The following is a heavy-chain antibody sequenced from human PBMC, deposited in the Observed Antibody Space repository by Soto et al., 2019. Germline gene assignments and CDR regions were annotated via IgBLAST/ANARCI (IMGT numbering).Heavy chain of an antibody. J-gene: IGHJ3*02. CDR1: GFTFSSDS. V-gene: IGHV3-21*01. CDR3: ATPKGGISSSAFDI. CDR2: ISSSSTYI. D-gene: IGHD6-13*01. Sequence: GGSLRLSCAASGFTFSSDSMNWVRQAPGKGLEWVSVISSSSTYIYYADSVKGRFTISRDNAKNSLYLQMNSLRAEDTAVYYCATPKGGISSSAFDIWGQGTMVTVSS.